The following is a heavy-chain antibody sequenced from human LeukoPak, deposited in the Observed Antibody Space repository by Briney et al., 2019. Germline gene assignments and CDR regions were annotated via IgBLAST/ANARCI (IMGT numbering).Heavy chain of an antibody. CDR3: TRLDISYYELYYYMDV. CDR1: GFTFRGSA. J-gene: IGHJ6*03. V-gene: IGHV3-73*01. D-gene: IGHD1-26*01. Sequence: GGSLRLSCAGSGFTFRGSAMHWVRQASGKGLEWVGRTRSKANSYATAYAASVKGRFTISRDDSKNTAYLQMNSLKTEDTAVYYCTRLDISYYELYYYMDVWGKGTTVTVSS. CDR2: TRSKANSYAT.